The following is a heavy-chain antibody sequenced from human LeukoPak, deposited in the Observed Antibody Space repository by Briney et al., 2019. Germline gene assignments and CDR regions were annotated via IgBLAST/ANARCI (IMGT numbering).Heavy chain of an antibody. Sequence: PSETLSLTCTVSGGSISSYYWSCIRQPPGKGLEWIGYIYYSGSTNYNPSLKSRVTISVDTSKNQFSLKLSSVTAADTAVYYCARSITAYCSGGSCYPYFDYWGQGTLVTVSS. CDR2: IYYSGST. J-gene: IGHJ4*02. D-gene: IGHD2-15*01. V-gene: IGHV4-59*01. CDR3: ARSITAYCSGGSCYPYFDY. CDR1: GGSISSYY.